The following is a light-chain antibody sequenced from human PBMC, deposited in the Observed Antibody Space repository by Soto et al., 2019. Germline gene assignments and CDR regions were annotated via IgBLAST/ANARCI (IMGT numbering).Light chain of an antibody. V-gene: IGKV1-5*03. CDR1: QNVNIW. Sequence: DIQVTQSPSTLSAFVGDRVILTCRASQNVNIWLAWYQQRPRKAPKLLIYKTSSLESGVPSRFSGSGSGTEFTLTISSLETDDFGTYFCLQYNSLPYTFGQGTKLESK. CDR2: KTS. CDR3: LQYNSLPYT. J-gene: IGKJ2*01.